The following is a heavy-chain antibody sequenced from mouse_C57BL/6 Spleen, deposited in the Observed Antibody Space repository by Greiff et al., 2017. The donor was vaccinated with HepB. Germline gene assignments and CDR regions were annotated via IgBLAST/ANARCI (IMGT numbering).Heavy chain of an antibody. Sequence: EVMLVESGGGLVQPGGSLSLSCAASGFTFTDYYMSWVRQPPGKALEWLGFIRNKANGYTTEYSASVKGRFTISRDNSQSILYLQMNALRAEDSATYYCARVLYYGSSQYYYAMDYWGQGTSVTVSS. CDR2: IRNKANGYTT. D-gene: IGHD1-1*01. CDR1: GFTFTDYY. CDR3: ARVLYYGSSQYYYAMDY. J-gene: IGHJ4*01. V-gene: IGHV7-3*01.